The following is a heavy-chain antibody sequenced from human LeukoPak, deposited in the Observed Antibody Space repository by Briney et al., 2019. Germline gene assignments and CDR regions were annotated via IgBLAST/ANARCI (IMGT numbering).Heavy chain of an antibody. Sequence: PGGSLRLSCEASGFSFGYFGMHWVRQVPDKGLEWVAVITYDGSGEYYADSVKGRFTISRDNSKNTLFLQMNNLTVEDTAVYYCVRQVQEDYWGQGTLATVSS. CDR1: GFSFGYFG. CDR2: ITYDGSGE. V-gene: IGHV3-30*03. D-gene: IGHD2-15*01. J-gene: IGHJ4*02. CDR3: VRQVQEDY.